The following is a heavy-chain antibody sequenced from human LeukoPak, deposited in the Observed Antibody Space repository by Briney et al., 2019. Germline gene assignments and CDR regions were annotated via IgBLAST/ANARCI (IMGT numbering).Heavy chain of an antibody. CDR2: IIPIFGTA. CDR1: GGTFSSYA. D-gene: IGHD2-2*01. CDR3: ASSGLYCSSTSCYLGKDDAFDI. Sequence: GASVKVSCKASGGTFSSYAISWVRQAPGQGLEWMGGIIPIFGTANYAQKFQGRVTITADKSTSTAYMELSSLRSEDTAVYYCASSGLYCSSTSCYLGKDDAFDIWGQGTMVTVSS. J-gene: IGHJ3*02. V-gene: IGHV1-69*06.